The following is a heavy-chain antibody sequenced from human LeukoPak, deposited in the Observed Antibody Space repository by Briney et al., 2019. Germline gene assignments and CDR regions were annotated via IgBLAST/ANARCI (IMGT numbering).Heavy chain of an antibody. D-gene: IGHD3-9*01. CDR2: INPNSGGT. CDR3: AREYYDILTGYLRGGFDY. Sequence: ASVKVSCKASGYTFTGYYMHWVRQAPGQGLEWMGWINPNSGGTNYAQKFQGRVTMTRDTSISTAYMELSRLRSDDTAVYYCAREYYDILTGYLRGGFDYWGQGTLVTVSS. J-gene: IGHJ4*02. V-gene: IGHV1-2*02. CDR1: GYTFTGYY.